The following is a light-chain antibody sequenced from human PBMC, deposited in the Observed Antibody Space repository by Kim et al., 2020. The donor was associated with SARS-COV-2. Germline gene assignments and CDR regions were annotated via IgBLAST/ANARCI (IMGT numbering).Light chain of an antibody. Sequence: EIVLTQSPATLSLSPGQRVTLSCRASLTLAYYLAWYQQRPGQAPRLLIYDASKRATGVPARFSGSGSGTDFTLTISSLEPEDFAVYYCQQRSNWPLTFGGGTKLEI. CDR1: LTLAYY. J-gene: IGKJ4*01. CDR3: QQRSNWPLT. V-gene: IGKV3-11*01. CDR2: DAS.